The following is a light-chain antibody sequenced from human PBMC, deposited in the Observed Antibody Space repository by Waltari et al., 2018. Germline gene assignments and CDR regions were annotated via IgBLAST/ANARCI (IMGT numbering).Light chain of an antibody. CDR3: QQYGSSPWT. CDR2: GAS. V-gene: IGKV3-20*01. J-gene: IGKJ1*01. Sequence: EIVLTQSPGTLSLSTGASATPPCRASQSVSSSYLAWYQQKPGQAPRLLIYGASSRATGITDRFSGSGSGTDFTLTISRLEPEDFAVYYCQQYGSSPWTFGQGTKVEIK. CDR1: QSVSSSY.